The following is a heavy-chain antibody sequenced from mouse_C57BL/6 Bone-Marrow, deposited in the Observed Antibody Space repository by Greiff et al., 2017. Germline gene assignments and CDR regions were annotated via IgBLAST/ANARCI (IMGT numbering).Heavy chain of an antibody. J-gene: IGHJ2*01. Sequence: VQLQQSGAELVRPGASVKLSCTASGFNIKDDYMHWVKQRPVQGLEWIGWIDPENGDTEYASKFQGKATITADTSSNTAYLQLSSLTSEDTAVYYCTNFGNYGDYWGQGTTLTVSS. CDR1: GFNIKDDY. V-gene: IGHV14-4*01. D-gene: IGHD1-1*02. CDR2: IDPENGDT. CDR3: TNFGNYGDY.